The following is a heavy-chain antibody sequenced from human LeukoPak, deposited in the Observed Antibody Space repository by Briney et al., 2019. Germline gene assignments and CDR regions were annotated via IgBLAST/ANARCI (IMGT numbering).Heavy chain of an antibody. CDR3: ARTGRSGWYLGYYYYYGMDV. CDR2: IYSGDSDT. V-gene: IGHV5-51*01. CDR1: GYSFTSYW. Sequence: GESLKISCKGSGYSFTSYWIGWVRQMPGKGLEWMGIIYSGDSDTRYSPSFQGQVTISADKSISTAYLQWSSLKASDTAMYYCARTGRSGWYLGYYYYYGMDVWGQGTTVTVSS. J-gene: IGHJ6*02. D-gene: IGHD6-19*01.